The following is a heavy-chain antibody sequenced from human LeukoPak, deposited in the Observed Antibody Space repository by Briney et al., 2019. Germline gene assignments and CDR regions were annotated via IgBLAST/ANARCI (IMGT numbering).Heavy chain of an antibody. CDR2: IYPGDSDT. CDR1: GYSFTSYW. CDR3: ARRLITMVRGVDAFDI. D-gene: IGHD3-10*01. J-gene: IGHJ3*02. V-gene: IGHV5-51*01. Sequence: GESLKISCKGSGYSFTSYWIGWVRQMRGKGLEWMGIIYPGDSDTRYSPSFQGQVTISADKSISTDYLHWRSLKASDTAMYYCARRLITMVRGVDAFDIWGQGTMVTVSS.